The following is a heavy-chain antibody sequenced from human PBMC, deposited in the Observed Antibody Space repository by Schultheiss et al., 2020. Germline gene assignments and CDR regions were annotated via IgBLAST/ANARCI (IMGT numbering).Heavy chain of an antibody. Sequence: GGSLRLSCAASGFTFSSYAMHWARQAPGKGLEWVAVIWYDGSNEFYGDSVKGRFTVSRDNSKDTVYLQMNSLRAEDTAVYYCARMGLWFGELPYYYGMDVWGQGTTVTVPS. CDR3: ARMGLWFGELPYYYGMDV. J-gene: IGHJ6*02. CDR2: IWYDGSNE. D-gene: IGHD3-10*01. V-gene: IGHV3-33*01. CDR1: GFTFSSYA.